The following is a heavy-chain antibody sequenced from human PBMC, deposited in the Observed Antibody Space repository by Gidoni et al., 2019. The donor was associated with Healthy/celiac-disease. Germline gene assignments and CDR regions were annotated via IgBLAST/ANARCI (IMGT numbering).Heavy chain of an antibody. J-gene: IGHJ4*02. Sequence: EVQLVESGGGLVQPGGSLRLSCAASGFTFSNAWMSWVRQAPGKGLEWVGRIKSKTDGGTTDYAAPVKGRFTISRDDSKNTLYLQMNSLKTEDTAVYYCTTDPAIAVADPSDYWGQGTLVTVSS. CDR2: IKSKTDGGTT. D-gene: IGHD6-19*01. CDR1: GFTFSNAW. V-gene: IGHV3-15*01. CDR3: TTDPAIAVADPSDY.